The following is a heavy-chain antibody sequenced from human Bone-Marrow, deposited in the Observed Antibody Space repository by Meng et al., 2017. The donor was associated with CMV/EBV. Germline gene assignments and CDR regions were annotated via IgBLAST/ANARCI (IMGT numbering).Heavy chain of an antibody. D-gene: IGHD3-10*01. CDR2: ISYDGSNK. CDR3: ARDNSIITPYYFDY. CDR1: GFTFSSYA. J-gene: IGHJ4*02. V-gene: IGHV3-30-3*01. Sequence: GESLKISCAASGFTFSSYAMHWVRQAPGKGLEWVAVISYDGSNKYYADSVKGRFTISRDNSKNTLYLQMNSLRAEDTAVYYCARDNSIITPYYFDYWGQGTLVTVS.